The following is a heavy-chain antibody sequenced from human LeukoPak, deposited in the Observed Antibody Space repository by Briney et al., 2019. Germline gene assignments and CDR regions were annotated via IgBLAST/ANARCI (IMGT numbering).Heavy chain of an antibody. CDR1: GFNFNLHG. D-gene: IGHD3-16*01. J-gene: IGHJ4*02. Sequence: GGSLRLSCAASGFNFNLHGMHWVRQAPGKGLEWVAFIRFDGRNTYYADSVKGRFTISRDNAKNTLYLQMNSLRAEDTAVYYCARALLGGELDYWGQGTLVTVSS. CDR3: ARALLGGELDY. CDR2: IRFDGRNT. V-gene: IGHV3-30*02.